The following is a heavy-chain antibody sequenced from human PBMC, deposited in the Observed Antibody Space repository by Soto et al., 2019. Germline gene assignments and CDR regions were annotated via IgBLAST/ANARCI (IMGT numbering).Heavy chain of an antibody. CDR1: GYNFGGYW. J-gene: IGHJ5*02. D-gene: IGHD1-7*01. CDR2: IYPGDSDT. V-gene: IGHV5-51*01. Sequence: GESLKISCKGSGYNFGGYWIGWVRQMPGKGLEWMGIIYPGDSDTRYSPSFQGQVTISADKSISTAYLQWRSLKASDTAIYYCERGGIIGTPPESWGQGTRVTVPS. CDR3: ERGGIIGTPPES.